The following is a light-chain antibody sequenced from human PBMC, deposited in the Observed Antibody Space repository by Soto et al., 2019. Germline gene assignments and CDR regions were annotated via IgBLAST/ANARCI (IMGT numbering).Light chain of an antibody. Sequence: QSVLTQPPSASASPGQSVTISCTGTSSDVGGYKYVSWYQQHPGKAPKLMIYEVSKRPSGVPDRFSGAKTGNTASLTVSGLQAEDEADYYCASYTSSSTSVIFGRGTKLTVL. CDR1: SSDVGGYKY. CDR3: ASYTSSSTSVI. V-gene: IGLV2-8*01. J-gene: IGLJ2*01. CDR2: EVS.